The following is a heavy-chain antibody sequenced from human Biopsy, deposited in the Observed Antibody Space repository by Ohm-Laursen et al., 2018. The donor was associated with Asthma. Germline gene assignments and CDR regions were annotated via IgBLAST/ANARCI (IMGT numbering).Heavy chain of an antibody. CDR2: IWYDGSNK. CDR3: AKVHRVYAMVGYFDY. V-gene: IGHV3-33*06. D-gene: IGHD2-8*01. J-gene: IGHJ4*02. CDR1: GSTFSSYG. Sequence: SLRLSCAASGSTFSSYGMHWVRQAPGKGLEWVAVIWYDGSNKYYADSVKGRFTISRDNSKNTLYLQMNSLRAEDTAVYYCAKVHRVYAMVGYFDYWGQGTLVTVSS.